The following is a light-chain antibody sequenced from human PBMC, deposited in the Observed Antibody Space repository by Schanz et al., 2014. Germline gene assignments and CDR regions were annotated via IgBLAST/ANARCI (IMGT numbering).Light chain of an antibody. V-gene: IGKV3-11*01. Sequence: EIVLTQSPATLSLSPGERATLSCRASQSVRSFLAWYQQKPGQAPRLLIDDASNRATGIPARFSGSGSGTDFTLTIRSLEPEDFAVYYCQQRNNWPPITFGQGTRLEIK. CDR2: DAS. CDR3: QQRNNWPPIT. J-gene: IGKJ5*01. CDR1: QSVRSF.